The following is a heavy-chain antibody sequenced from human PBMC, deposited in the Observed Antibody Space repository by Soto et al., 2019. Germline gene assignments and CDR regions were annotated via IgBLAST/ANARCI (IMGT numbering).Heavy chain of an antibody. Sequence: SETLSLTCTVSGGSISSSSSYWGWIRQPPGKGLEWIGSIYYSGSTYYNPSLKSRVTISVDTSKNQFSLKLSSVTAADTAVYYCASRYGPGFDYWGQGTLVTVSS. J-gene: IGHJ4*02. V-gene: IGHV4-39*07. CDR1: GGSISSSSSY. CDR2: IYYSGST. D-gene: IGHD4-17*01. CDR3: ASRYGPGFDY.